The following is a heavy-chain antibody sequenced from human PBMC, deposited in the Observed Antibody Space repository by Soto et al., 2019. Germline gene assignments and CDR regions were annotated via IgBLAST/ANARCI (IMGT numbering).Heavy chain of an antibody. CDR1: GGSISSGDYY. CDR2: IYYSGST. V-gene: IGHV4-30-4*01. J-gene: IGHJ4*02. D-gene: IGHD2-2*02. CDR3: ARTLCSSTSCYTFDY. Sequence: KTSETLSLTCTVSGGSISSGDYYWSWIRQPPGKGLEWIGYIYYSGSTYYNPSLKSRVTISVDTSKNQFSLKLSSVTAADTAVYYCARTLCSSTSCYTFDYWGQGTLVTVSS.